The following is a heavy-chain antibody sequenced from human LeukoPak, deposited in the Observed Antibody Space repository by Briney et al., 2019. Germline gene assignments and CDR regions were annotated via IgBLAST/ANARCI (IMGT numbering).Heavy chain of an antibody. V-gene: IGHV4-59*01. J-gene: IGHJ4*02. D-gene: IGHD6-19*01. Sequence: SETLSLTCTVSGGSISSYYWSWIRQPPGKGLEWIGYIYYSGSTNYNPSLKSRVTISVDTSKNQFSLKLSSVTAADTAVYYCAREEYSSGWYPFDYWGQGTLVTVSS. CDR2: IYYSGST. CDR3: AREEYSSGWYPFDY. CDR1: GGSISSYY.